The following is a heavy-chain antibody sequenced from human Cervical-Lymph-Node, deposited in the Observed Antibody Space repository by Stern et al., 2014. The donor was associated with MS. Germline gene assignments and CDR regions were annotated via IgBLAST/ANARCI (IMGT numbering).Heavy chain of an antibody. D-gene: IGHD3-10*01. Sequence: VQLVESGTEVKKPGSSVTVSCKTAGGTFTRHAISWVRQAPGQGLEWMGGIIPLSGKINYAQKFQDRVTLTAGESESNSYMELSILRSEDAPGYYFASSYPGGDNPNHFYGMDVWGHGTPVIVSS. J-gene: IGHJ6*02. CDR3: ASSYPGGDNPNHFYGMDV. CDR2: IIPLSGKI. V-gene: IGHV1-69*01. CDR1: GGTFTRHA.